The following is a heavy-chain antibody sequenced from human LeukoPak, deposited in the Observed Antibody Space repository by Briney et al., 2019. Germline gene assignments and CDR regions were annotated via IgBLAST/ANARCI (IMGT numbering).Heavy chain of an antibody. Sequence: ASVKVSCKASGYTFNIYGIIWVRQAPGQGLEWMGWINPNSGGTNYAQKFQGRVTMTRDTSISTAYMELSRLRSDDTAVYYCARELLWFGELLRLPDYWGQGTLVTVSS. V-gene: IGHV1-2*02. CDR1: GYTFNIYG. J-gene: IGHJ4*02. CDR2: INPNSGGT. CDR3: ARELLWFGELLRLPDY. D-gene: IGHD3-10*01.